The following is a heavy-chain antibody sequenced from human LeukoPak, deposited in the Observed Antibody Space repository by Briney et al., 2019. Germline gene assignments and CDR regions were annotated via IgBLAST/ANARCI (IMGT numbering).Heavy chain of an antibody. D-gene: IGHD4-23*01. CDR2: IYYSGST. Sequence: PSETLSLTCTVSGGSISSYYWSWIRQRPGKGLGWIGYIYYSGSTNYNPSLKSRVTISVDTSKNQFSLKLSSVTAADTAVYYCARWDDYGGNSKRAFDIWGQGTMVTVSS. J-gene: IGHJ3*02. CDR1: GGSISSYY. CDR3: ARWDDYGGNSKRAFDI. V-gene: IGHV4-59*01.